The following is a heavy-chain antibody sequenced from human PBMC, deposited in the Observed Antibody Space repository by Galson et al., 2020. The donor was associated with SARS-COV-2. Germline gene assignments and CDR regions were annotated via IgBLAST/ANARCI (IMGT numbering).Heavy chain of an antibody. D-gene: IGHD3-10*01. J-gene: IGHJ4*02. V-gene: IGHV3-21*01. CDR2: ISSSSSYI. Sequence: GGSLRLSCAASGFTFSSYSMNWVRQAPGKGLEWVSSISSSSSYIYYADSVKGRFTISRDNAKNSLYLQMNSLRAEDTAVYYCAREITMVRGVTDDYWGQGTLVTVSS. CDR3: AREITMVRGVTDDY. CDR1: GFTFSSYS.